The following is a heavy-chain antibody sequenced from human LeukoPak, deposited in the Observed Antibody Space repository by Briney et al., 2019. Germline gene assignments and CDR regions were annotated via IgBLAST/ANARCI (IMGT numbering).Heavy chain of an antibody. CDR1: GGSISSSSYY. V-gene: IGHV4-61*05. Sequence: SETLSLTCTVSGGSISSSSYYWGWIRQPPGKGLEWIGNIYYSGSANHNPSLKSRVTISRDTSKNQFSLKLSSVTAADTAVYYCARVSSSSWSPYYYYMDVWGKGTTVTVSS. D-gene: IGHD6-13*01. CDR3: ARVSSSSWSPYYYYMDV. CDR2: IYYSGSA. J-gene: IGHJ6*03.